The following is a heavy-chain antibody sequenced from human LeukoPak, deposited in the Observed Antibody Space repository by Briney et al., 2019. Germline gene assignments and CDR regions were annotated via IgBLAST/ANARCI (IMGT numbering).Heavy chain of an antibody. CDR2: IKHDGSDA. V-gene: IGHV3-7*01. D-gene: IGHD5-18*01. CDR3: VKGGWIHILDC. Sequence: PGGSLRLSCAAPGFPFCSYWMTSVRQTQGKGLEWVANIKHDGSDAYYADSVSGRLTVSRDNAKNSLYLQMNSLRAEDTAVYYCVKGGWIHILDCWGQGTLVTVSP. J-gene: IGHJ4*02. CDR1: GFPFCSYW.